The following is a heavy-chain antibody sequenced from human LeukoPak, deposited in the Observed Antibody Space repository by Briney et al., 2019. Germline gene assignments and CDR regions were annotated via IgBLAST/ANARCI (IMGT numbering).Heavy chain of an antibody. CDR3: AKHPGVVPAANDY. CDR1: GFTFSSYA. Sequence: GGSLRLSCAPSGFTFSSYAMSWVRQAPGKGLEWVSAISGSGGSTYYADSVKGRFTISRDNSKNTLYLQMNSLRAEDTAVYYCAKHPGVVPAANDYWGQGTLVTVSS. CDR2: ISGSGGST. J-gene: IGHJ4*02. V-gene: IGHV3-23*01. D-gene: IGHD2-2*01.